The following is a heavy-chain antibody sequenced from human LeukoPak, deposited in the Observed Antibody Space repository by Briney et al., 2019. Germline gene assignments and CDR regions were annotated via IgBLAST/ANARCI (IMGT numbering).Heavy chain of an antibody. J-gene: IGHJ5*02. CDR3: ARGDCSSTSCYRASWFDP. CDR1: GGSFSGYY. D-gene: IGHD2-2*01. Sequence: SETLSLTCAVYGGSFSGYYWSWIRQPPGKGLEWIGEINHSGSTNYNPSLKSRVTISVDTSKNQFSLKLSSVTAADRAVYYCARGDCSSTSCYRASWFDPWGQGTLVTVSS. V-gene: IGHV4-34*01. CDR2: INHSGST.